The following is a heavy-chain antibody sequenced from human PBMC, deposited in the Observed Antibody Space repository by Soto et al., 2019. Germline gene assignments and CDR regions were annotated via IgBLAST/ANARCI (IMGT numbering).Heavy chain of an antibody. CDR2: IIPIFGTA. V-gene: IGHV1-69*01. CDR3: ARVYYDFWSGYWDYYYYGMDV. CDR1: GGTFSSYA. Sequence: QVQLVQSGAEVKKPGSSVKVSCKASGGTFSSYAISWVRQAPGQGLERMGGIIPIFGTANYAQKFQGRVTITADESTSTAYMELSSLRSEDTAVYYCARVYYDFWSGYWDYYYYGMDVWGQGTTVTVSS. D-gene: IGHD3-3*01. J-gene: IGHJ6*02.